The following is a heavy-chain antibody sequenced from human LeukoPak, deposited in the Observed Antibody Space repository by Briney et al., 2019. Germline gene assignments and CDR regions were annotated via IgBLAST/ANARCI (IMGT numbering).Heavy chain of an antibody. CDR2: ISSSSSYI. CDR3: VRDSWGSGWFYFDY. Sequence: PGGSLRLSCAASGLTFSNYWMHWVRQAPGKGLEWVSSISSSSSYIYYADSVKGRFTISRDNAKNSLYLQMNSLRAEDTAVYYCVRDSWGSGWFYFDYWGQGTLVTVSS. CDR1: GLTFSNYW. D-gene: IGHD6-19*01. J-gene: IGHJ4*02. V-gene: IGHV3-21*01.